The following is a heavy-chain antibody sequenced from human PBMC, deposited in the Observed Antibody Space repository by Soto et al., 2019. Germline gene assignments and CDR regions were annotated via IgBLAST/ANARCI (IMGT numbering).Heavy chain of an antibody. V-gene: IGHV1-2*04. CDR1: GYTFTGYY. D-gene: IGHD1-26*01. J-gene: IGHJ4*02. CDR2: INPNSGGT. Sequence: ASVKVSCKASGYTFTGYYMHWVRQAPGQGLEWMGWINPNSGGTNYAQKFQGWVTMTRDTSISTAYMELSRLRSDDTAVFYCASGGGSYSYYFDYWGQGTLVTVSS. CDR3: ASGGGSYSYYFDY.